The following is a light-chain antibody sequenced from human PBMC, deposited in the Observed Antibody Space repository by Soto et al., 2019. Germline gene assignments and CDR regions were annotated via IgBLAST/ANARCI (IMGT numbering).Light chain of an antibody. CDR2: DAS. J-gene: IGKJ4*01. CDR3: QQRSNWPPAQT. CDR1: QSVSSY. V-gene: IGKV3-11*01. Sequence: EIVLTQSPATLSLSPGERATLSCRASQSVSSYLAWYQQKPGQAPRLLIYDASNRATGIPARFSSSGSGTDFTLTISSLEPEDFAVYYCQQRSNWPPAQTFGGGTKVEIK.